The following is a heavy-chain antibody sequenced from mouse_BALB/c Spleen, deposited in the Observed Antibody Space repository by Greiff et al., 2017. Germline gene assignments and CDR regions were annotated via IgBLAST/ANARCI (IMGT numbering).Heavy chain of an antibody. Sequence: VKLMESGPGLVAPSQSLSITCSVSGFSLTDDGVSWIRQPPGKDLEWLGVIWGGGSTNYNSALKSRLSISKDNSKSQVFLKMNSLQTDDTAMYYCAKHRYDWYIDVWGAGTTVTVSS. CDR1: GFSLTDDG. CDR3: AKHRYDWYIDV. J-gene: IGHJ1*01. V-gene: IGHV2-6-5*01. CDR2: IWGGGST. D-gene: IGHD2-14*01.